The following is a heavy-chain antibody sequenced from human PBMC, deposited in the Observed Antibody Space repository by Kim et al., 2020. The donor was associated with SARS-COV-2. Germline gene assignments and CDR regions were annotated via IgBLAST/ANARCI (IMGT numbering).Heavy chain of an antibody. CDR2: IWYDGSNK. J-gene: IGHJ6*01. Sequence: GGSLRLSCAASGFTFSSYGMHWVRQAPGKGLEWVAVIWYDGSNKYYADSVKGRFTISRDNSKNTLYLQMNSLRAEDTAVYYCARDRGDFWSGRGGYYYYGMDGWGQGTTVTVSS. V-gene: IGHV3-33*01. CDR1: GFTFSSYG. CDR3: ARDRGDFWSGRGGYYYYGMDG. D-gene: IGHD3-3*01.